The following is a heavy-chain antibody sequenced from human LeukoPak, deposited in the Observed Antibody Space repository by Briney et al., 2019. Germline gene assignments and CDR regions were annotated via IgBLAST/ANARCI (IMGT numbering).Heavy chain of an antibody. J-gene: IGHJ5*02. D-gene: IGHD2-21*01. CDR3: VRPYCGGECQSKNNWFDP. CDR2: IYTSGST. V-gene: IGHV4-4*07. Sequence: SETLSLTCTVPGGSISSYYWSWIRQPAGKGLEWIGRIYTSGSTNYNPSLKSRVTISLDTSKNQFSLKVTSVTAADTAVYYCVRPYCGGECQSKNNWFDPWGQGTLVTVSS. CDR1: GGSISSYY.